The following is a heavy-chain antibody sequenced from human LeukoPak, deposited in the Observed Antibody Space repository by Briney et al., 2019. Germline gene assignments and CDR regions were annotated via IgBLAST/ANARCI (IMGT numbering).Heavy chain of an antibody. CDR3: ARDRVGSGSYYGRRFDY. D-gene: IGHD1-26*01. J-gene: IGHJ4*02. CDR1: GFTFSSYS. CDR2: ISSSSSYI. V-gene: IGHV3-21*01. Sequence: GGSLRLSCAASGFTFSSYSMNWVRQAPGKGLEWVSSISSSSSYIYYADSVKGRFTISRDNAKNSLYLQMNSLRAEDTAVYYCARDRVGSGSYYGRRFDYWGQGTLVTVSS.